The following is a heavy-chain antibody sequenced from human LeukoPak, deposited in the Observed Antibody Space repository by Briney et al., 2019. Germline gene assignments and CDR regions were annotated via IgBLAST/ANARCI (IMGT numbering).Heavy chain of an antibody. V-gene: IGHV5-51*01. J-gene: IGHJ4*02. CDR1: EYSFTSSW. Sequence: AESLKTFSKGSEYSFTSSWIGWGRQPPEQGLEWMGIIYPGDSDTRYSPSFQGQVTISADKSISTAYLQWSSLKASDTAMYYCARRHLYYGDYGGDFDYWGQGTLVTVSS. CDR3: ARRHLYYGDYGGDFDY. CDR2: IYPGDSDT. D-gene: IGHD4-17*01.